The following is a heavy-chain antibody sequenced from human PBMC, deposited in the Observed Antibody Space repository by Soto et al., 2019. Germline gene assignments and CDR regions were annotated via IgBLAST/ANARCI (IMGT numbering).Heavy chain of an antibody. CDR1: GGSISWNY. D-gene: IGHD4-17*01. Sequence: SETLSLTRTVSGGSISWNYWTLIRQPPGKGLEWIGYIYYTGSTNYNPSLKSRVTISVDTSKNQFSLKLSSVTAADTAVYFCAKIPWADYGGIFDPWGQGTLVTVSS. CDR3: AKIPWADYGGIFDP. V-gene: IGHV4-59*01. J-gene: IGHJ5*02. CDR2: IYYTGST.